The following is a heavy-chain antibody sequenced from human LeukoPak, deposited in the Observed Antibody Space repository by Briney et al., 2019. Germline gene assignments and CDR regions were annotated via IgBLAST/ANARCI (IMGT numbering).Heavy chain of an antibody. CDR3: ARELTDYYFDY. V-gene: IGHV1-69*04. D-gene: IGHD4/OR15-4a*01. J-gene: IGHJ4*02. Sequence: PGAPLKFSCRVSGGTLSSYAISWVRQAPGQGLEWMGRIIPILGIANYAQKFQGRVTITADKSTSTAYMELSSLRSEDTAVYYCARELTDYYFDYWGQGTLVTVSS. CDR2: IIPILGIA. CDR1: GGTLSSYA.